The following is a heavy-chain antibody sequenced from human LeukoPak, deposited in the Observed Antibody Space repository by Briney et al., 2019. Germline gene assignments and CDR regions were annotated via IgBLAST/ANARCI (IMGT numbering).Heavy chain of an antibody. V-gene: IGHV3-53*01. CDR1: GFTVSSYF. CDR3: ARGEDVVGALFDS. D-gene: IGHD1-26*01. CDR2: IYSGGST. J-gene: IGHJ4*02. Sequence: GGSLRLSCAASGFTVSSYFMSWVRQAPGKGLEWVSVIYSGGSTFYADSVKGRFTISRDNSKNTLYLQMNSLRAEDTAVYYCARGEDVVGALFDSWGQGTLVTVSS.